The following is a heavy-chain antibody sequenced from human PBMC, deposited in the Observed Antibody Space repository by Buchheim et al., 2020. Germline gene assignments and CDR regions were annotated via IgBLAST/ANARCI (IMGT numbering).Heavy chain of an antibody. CDR2: ISGSGGST. V-gene: IGHV3-23*01. Sequence: EVQLLESGGGLVQPGGSLRLSCAASGFTFSSYAMSWVRQAPGKGLKWVSAISGSGGSTYYADSVKGRFTISRDNSTNTLYLQMNSLRAEDTAVYYCAKDLSGSSSWAGWFDPWGQGTL. J-gene: IGHJ5*02. CDR3: AKDLSGSSSWAGWFDP. CDR1: GFTFSSYA. D-gene: IGHD6-13*01.